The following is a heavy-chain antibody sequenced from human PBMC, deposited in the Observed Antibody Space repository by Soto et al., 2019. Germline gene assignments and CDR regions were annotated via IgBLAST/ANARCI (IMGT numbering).Heavy chain of an antibody. D-gene: IGHD1-26*01. Sequence: QVQLVQSGAEVKKPGSSVKVSCKASGGTFSSYTISWVRQAPGQGLEWMGGIIPIFGTANYAQKFQGRVTITADESTSTAYMELSSLRSEDTAVYYCARGSRIVGATTSGSSDYWGQGTLVTVSS. J-gene: IGHJ4*02. CDR2: IIPIFGTA. CDR3: ARGSRIVGATTSGSSDY. V-gene: IGHV1-69*01. CDR1: GGTFSSYT.